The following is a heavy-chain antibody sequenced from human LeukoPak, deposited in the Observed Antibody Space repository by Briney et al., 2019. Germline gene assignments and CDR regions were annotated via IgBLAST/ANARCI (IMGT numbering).Heavy chain of an antibody. CDR2: IWFDGSNQ. V-gene: IGHV3-33*01. D-gene: IGHD3-22*01. CDR3: ARDLWDSSGKGLDY. CDR1: GLTFSTYA. Sequence: GGSLRLSCAASGLTFSTYAMHWVRQAPGKGLERVAVIWFDGSNQYYADSVKGRFTISRDNPRNTAFLQMNSLRVEDTAVYYCARDLWDSSGKGLDYWGQGTLVTVSS. J-gene: IGHJ4*02.